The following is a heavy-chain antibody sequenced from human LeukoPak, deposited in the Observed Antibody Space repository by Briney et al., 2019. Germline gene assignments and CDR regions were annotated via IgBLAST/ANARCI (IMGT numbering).Heavy chain of an antibody. CDR1: GGSISSGGYS. Sequence: MTSETLSLTCAVSGGSISSGGYSWSWIRQPPGKGLEWIGYIYHSGSTNYNPSLKSRVTISVDKSKNQFSLKLSSVTAADTAVYYCAREAGEHRSQHWGQGTLVNVSS. J-gene: IGHJ1*01. CDR2: IYHSGST. V-gene: IGHV4-30-2*01. D-gene: IGHD6-13*01. CDR3: AREAGEHRSQH.